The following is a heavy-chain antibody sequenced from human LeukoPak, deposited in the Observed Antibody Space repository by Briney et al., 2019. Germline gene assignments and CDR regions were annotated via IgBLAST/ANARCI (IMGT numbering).Heavy chain of an antibody. CDR2: IYYSGST. V-gene: IGHV4-59*01. J-gene: IGHJ4*02. CDR1: GGSISSYY. CDR3: ARGDSGSYPFDY. D-gene: IGHD1-26*01. Sequence: KTSETLSLTCTVSGGSISSYYWSWIRQPPGKGLEWIGYIYYSGSTNYNPSLKSRVTISVDTSKNQFSLKLSSVTAADTSVYYCARGDSGSYPFDYWGQGTLVTVSS.